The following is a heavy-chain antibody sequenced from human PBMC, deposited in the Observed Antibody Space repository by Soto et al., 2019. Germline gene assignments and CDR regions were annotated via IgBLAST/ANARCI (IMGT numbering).Heavy chain of an antibody. CDR2: IYYSGGT. CDR1: GGSISSYY. CDR3: ARAYYYGSGSYGMDV. V-gene: IGHV4-59*01. J-gene: IGHJ6*02. D-gene: IGHD3-10*01. Sequence: SDTLSLTCTVSGGSISSYYWSWIRQPPGKGLEWIGYIYYSGGTNYNPSLKSRVTISVDTPKNQFSLKLSSVTAADTAVYYCARAYYYGSGSYGMDVWGQGTTVTVSS.